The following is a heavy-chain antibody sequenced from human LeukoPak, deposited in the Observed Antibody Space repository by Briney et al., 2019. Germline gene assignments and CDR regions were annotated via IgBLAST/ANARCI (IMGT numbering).Heavy chain of an antibody. Sequence: GGSLRLSCAASGFTFRSYEMNWVRQAPGKGLEWISYISSSGNTIYYSDSVRGRFTISRDNAANSLYLQMNSLRVEDTAIYYCARDWTYVDIVATTYDSWGQGTLVTVSS. D-gene: IGHD5-12*01. V-gene: IGHV3-48*03. CDR2: ISSSGNTI. CDR1: GFTFRSYE. CDR3: ARDWTYVDIVATTYDS. J-gene: IGHJ4*02.